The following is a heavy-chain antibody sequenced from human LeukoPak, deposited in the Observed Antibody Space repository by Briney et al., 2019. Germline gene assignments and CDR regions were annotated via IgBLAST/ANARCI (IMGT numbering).Heavy chain of an antibody. CDR2: FDPEDGET. CDR1: GYTLTELS. D-gene: IGHD4-17*01. J-gene: IGHJ3*02. CDR3: ATDTTVTDAFDI. V-gene: IGHV1-24*01. Sequence: ASVKVSCKVSGYTLTELSMHWVRQAPGKGLEWMGGFDPEDGETIYAQKFQGRVTMTEDTSTDTACMELSSLRSEDTAVYYCATDTTVTDAFDIWGQGTMVTVSS.